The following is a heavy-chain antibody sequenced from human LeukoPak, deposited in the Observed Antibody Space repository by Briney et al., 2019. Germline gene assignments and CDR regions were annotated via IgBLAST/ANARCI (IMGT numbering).Heavy chain of an antibody. J-gene: IGHJ2*01. Sequence: GRSLRLSCAASGFTFDDYAMHWVRQAPGKGLEWVSGISWNSGSIGYADSVKGRFTISRDNAKNSLYLQMNSLRAEDTALYYCAKDKLLDGRRRGHFDLWGRGTLVTVSS. CDR1: GFTFDDYA. CDR3: AKDKLLDGRRRGHFDL. CDR2: ISWNSGSI. D-gene: IGHD3/OR15-3a*01. V-gene: IGHV3-9*01.